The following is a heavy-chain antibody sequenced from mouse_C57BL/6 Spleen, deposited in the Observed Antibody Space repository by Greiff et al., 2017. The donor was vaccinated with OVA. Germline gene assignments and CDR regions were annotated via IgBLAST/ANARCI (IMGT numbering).Heavy chain of an antibody. V-gene: IGHV3-6*01. CDR1: GYSITSGYY. J-gene: IGHJ1*03. CDR3: ARLYGSSYSWYFDV. CDR2: ISYDGSN. Sequence: EVQLVESGPGLVKPSQSLSLTCSVTGYSITSGYYWNWIRQFPGNKLEWMGYISYDGSNNYNPSLKNRISITRDTSKNQFFLKLNSVTTEDTATYYCARLYGSSYSWYFDVWGTGTTVTVSS. D-gene: IGHD1-1*01.